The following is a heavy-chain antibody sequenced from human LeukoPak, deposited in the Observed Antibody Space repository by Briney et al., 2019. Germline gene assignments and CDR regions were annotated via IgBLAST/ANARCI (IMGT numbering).Heavy chain of an antibody. V-gene: IGHV4-39*07. CDR2: IYYSGST. CDR1: GGSISSSSYY. J-gene: IGHJ6*03. CDR3: ARSNLLSNDFWSGLLWYYYMDV. D-gene: IGHD3-3*01. Sequence: PSETLSLTCTVSGGSISSSSYYWGWIRQPPGKGLEWIGSIYYSGSTNYNPSLKSRVTISVDTSKNQFSLKLSSVTAADTAVYYCARSNLLSNDFWSGLLWYYYMDVWGKGTTVTVSS.